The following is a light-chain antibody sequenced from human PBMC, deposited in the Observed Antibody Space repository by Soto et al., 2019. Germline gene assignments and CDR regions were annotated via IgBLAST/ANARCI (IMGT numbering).Light chain of an antibody. J-gene: IGLJ2*01. CDR2: EVS. V-gene: IGLV2-14*01. CDR3: SSYTSSSTRV. Sequence: QSALTQPASVSGSPGQSITISCTGTSSDVGGYNYVSWYQQHPGKAPKLMIYEVSKRPSGVSNRFSGSKSGNTASLTISGLQAEDAADYYCSSYTSSSTRVFGGGTKLTVL. CDR1: SSDVGGYNY.